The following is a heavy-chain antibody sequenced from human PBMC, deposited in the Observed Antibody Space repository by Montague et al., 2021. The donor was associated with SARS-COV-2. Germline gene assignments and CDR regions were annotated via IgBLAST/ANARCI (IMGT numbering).Heavy chain of an antibody. CDR1: GDSVSSNIAT. Sequence: CAISGDSVSSNIATWNWIRQSPSRGLEWLGRTYYRSKWYNDYAESVKSRITIDPDTSKHQFSLHLNSVTPEDTAVYYCARGGYCSGSNCLYFDSWGQGTLVTVSS. CDR2: TYYRSKWYN. D-gene: IGHD2-15*01. J-gene: IGHJ4*02. CDR3: ARGGYCSGSNCLYFDS. V-gene: IGHV6-1*01.